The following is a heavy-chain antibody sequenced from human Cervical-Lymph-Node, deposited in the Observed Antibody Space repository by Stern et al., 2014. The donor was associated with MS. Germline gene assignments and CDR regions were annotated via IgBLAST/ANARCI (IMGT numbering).Heavy chain of an antibody. J-gene: IGHJ1*01. D-gene: IGHD4-23*01. CDR1: GFTFSSSG. CDR3: AREGGNTAEYFQH. CDR2: IWHDGRNR. Sequence: MQLVESGGGVVQPGRSLRLSCAASGFTFSSSGMHWVRQAPGKGLEWLAIIWHDGRNRYYADSVKGRFTISRDNSKNTLYLQMNSLRAEDTAVYYCAREGGNTAEYFQHWGQGTLVTVSS. V-gene: IGHV3-33*01.